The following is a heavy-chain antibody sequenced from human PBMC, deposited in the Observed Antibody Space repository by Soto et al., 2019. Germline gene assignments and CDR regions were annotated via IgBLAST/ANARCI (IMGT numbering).Heavy chain of an antibody. CDR1: GFTFTRYS. CDR3: ARESEDLTSNFDY. V-gene: IGHV3-21*06. CDR2: ISSTTNYI. Sequence: WGSLRLSCAASGFTFTRYSINFFRHSPGKGLEWVSSISSTTNYIYYGDSMKGRFTISRDNAKNSLYLEMNSLRAEDTAVYYCARESEDLTSNFDYWGQGTLVTVSS. J-gene: IGHJ4*02.